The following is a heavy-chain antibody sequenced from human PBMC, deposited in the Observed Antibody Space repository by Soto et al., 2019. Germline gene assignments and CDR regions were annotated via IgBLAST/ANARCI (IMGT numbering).Heavy chain of an antibody. CDR3: AMSLFATVDAFDI. J-gene: IGHJ3*02. Sequence: PGGSLRLSCAASGFTFDDYAMHWVRQAPGKGLEWVSGISWNSGSIGYADSVKGRFTISRDNAKNSLYLQMNSLRAEDTALYYCAMSLFATVDAFDIWGQGTMVTVSS. V-gene: IGHV3-9*01. CDR1: GFTFDDYA. CDR2: ISWNSGSI.